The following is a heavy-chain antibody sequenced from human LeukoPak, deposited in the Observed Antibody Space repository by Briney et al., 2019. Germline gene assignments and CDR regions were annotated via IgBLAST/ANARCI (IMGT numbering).Heavy chain of an antibody. Sequence: SVKVSCKASGGTFSSYAISWVRQAPGQGLEWMGGIIPIFGTANYAQKFQGRVTITADESTSTAYMELSSLRSEDTAVYYCAGDLERGYSYGFRSYDDFDIWGQGTMVTVSS. CDR2: IIPIFGTA. V-gene: IGHV1-69*13. CDR3: AGDLERGYSYGFRSYDDFDI. J-gene: IGHJ3*02. CDR1: GGTFSSYA. D-gene: IGHD5-18*01.